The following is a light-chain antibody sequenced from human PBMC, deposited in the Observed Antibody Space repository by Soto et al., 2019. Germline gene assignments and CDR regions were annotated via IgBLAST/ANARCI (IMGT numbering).Light chain of an antibody. CDR1: SSDVGGYKY. Sequence: QSALTQPASVSGSPGQSIAISCTGTSSDVGGYKYVSWYQQYPGKAPKLMIYDVSNRPSGVPDRFSGSKSGNTASLTISGLQSEVEADYYCSSYTSYTSYVFGTGTKLTVL. CDR2: DVS. V-gene: IGLV2-14*01. CDR3: SSYTSYTSYV. J-gene: IGLJ1*01.